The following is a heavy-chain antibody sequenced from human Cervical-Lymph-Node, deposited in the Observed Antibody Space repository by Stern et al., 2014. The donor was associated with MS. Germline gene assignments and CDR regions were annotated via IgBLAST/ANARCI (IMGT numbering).Heavy chain of an antibody. V-gene: IGHV3-21*01. CDR2: ISNNSTHT. Sequence: EVQLEESGGGLVKPGESLRLSCDASGFTFSHYSINWVRQAPGKGLEWISSISNNSTHTYYADSVEGRFHIARDSAKDSVSLHMVSLRAEDTAVYYCARARVGDYARSPHLDFWGQGTLVTVSS. CDR1: GFTFSHYS. J-gene: IGHJ4*02. CDR3: ARARVGDYARSPHLDF. D-gene: IGHD3/OR15-3a*01.